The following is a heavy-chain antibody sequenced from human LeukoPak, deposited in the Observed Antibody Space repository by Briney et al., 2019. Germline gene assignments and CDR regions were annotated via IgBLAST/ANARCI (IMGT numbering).Heavy chain of an antibody. CDR1: GFTFSDYA. D-gene: IGHD6-6*01. Sequence: GGSLRLSCVASGFTFSDYAMTWVRLAPGKGPEWVSAISGSGGSTYYADSVKGRFTISRDNSKNALYLQMNSLRAEDTAVYYCAKGSRPPDYWGQGTLVTVSS. V-gene: IGHV3-23*01. CDR3: AKGSRPPDY. CDR2: ISGSGGST. J-gene: IGHJ4*02.